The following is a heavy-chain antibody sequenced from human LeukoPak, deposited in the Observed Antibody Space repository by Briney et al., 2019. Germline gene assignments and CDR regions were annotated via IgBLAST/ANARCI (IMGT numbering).Heavy chain of an antibody. V-gene: IGHV3-30*04. CDR2: ISYDGSNE. D-gene: IGHD3-10*01. Sequence: GGSLRLSCAASGFTFSSYAMHWVRQAPGKGLEWVAVISYDGSNEYYADSVKGRFTISRDNSKNTLYLQMNSLRAEDTAVYYCARAIWFGELFDWFDPWGQGTLVTVFS. CDR1: GFTFSSYA. J-gene: IGHJ5*02. CDR3: ARAIWFGELFDWFDP.